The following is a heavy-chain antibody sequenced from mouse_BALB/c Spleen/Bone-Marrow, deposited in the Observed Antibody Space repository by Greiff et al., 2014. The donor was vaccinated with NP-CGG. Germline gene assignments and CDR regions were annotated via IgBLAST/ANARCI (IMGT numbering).Heavy chain of an antibody. CDR2: IDPSDSET. CDR3: AREGDYYGSSAY. V-gene: IGHV1S126*01. D-gene: IGHD1-1*01. J-gene: IGHJ3*01. CDR1: GYSFASYW. Sequence: QVQLKESGPQLVRPGASVKISCKASGYSFASYWMHWVKQRPGQGLEWIGMIDPSDSETRLNQKFKDKATLTVDKSSSTAYMQLSSQTAEDSAVYYCAREGDYYGSSAYWGQGTLVTVSA.